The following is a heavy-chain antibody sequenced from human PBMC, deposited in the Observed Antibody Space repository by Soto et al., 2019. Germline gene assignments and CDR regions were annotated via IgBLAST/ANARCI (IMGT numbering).Heavy chain of an antibody. V-gene: IGHV4-39*01. Sequence: SDTLSLTCTVSGGSTNSRSDYWGWIRQPPGKGLEWIGSVYYSGSTHDNPSLQSRVTISVDTSRNQFSLNLISVTAADTAVYFCARQPRGPGYGERGLYFDHWGQGTLVTVSS. CDR1: GGSTNSRSDY. CDR2: VYYSGST. D-gene: IGHD3-16*01. J-gene: IGHJ4*02. CDR3: ARQPRGPGYGERGLYFDH.